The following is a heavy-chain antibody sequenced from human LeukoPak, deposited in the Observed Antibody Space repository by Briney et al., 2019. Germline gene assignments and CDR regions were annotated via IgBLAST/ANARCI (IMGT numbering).Heavy chain of an antibody. V-gene: IGHV3-7*01. CDR2: IRQDGSIK. D-gene: IGHD2-2*01. CDR3: ARDGEFCSGTSCYGRYDY. J-gene: IGHJ4*02. Sequence: GGSLRLSCDTSGFTFDTYWMTWVRQAPGKGLEWVANIRQDGSIKYYLDSVKGRFTISRDNAMNSLYLQMTSLRGEDTAVYYCARDGEFCSGTSCYGRYDYWGQGTLVTVSS. CDR1: GFTFDTYW.